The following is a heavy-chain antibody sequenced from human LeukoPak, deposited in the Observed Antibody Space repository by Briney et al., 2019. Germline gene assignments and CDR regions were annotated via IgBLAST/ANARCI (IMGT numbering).Heavy chain of an antibody. J-gene: IGHJ4*02. CDR1: GFTFGSYG. D-gene: IGHD4-17*01. CDR2: VRYDGNNP. V-gene: IGHV3-30*02. CDR3: ARGSRYGDYPYYCDL. Sequence: GGSLRLSCAASGFTFGSYGMHWVRQAPGKGLDWVAFVRYDGNNPYYSASVKGRFTISRDNSKNTVLLQMNNLRLEDAAVYYCARGSRYGDYPYYCDLWGQGTLVTVSS.